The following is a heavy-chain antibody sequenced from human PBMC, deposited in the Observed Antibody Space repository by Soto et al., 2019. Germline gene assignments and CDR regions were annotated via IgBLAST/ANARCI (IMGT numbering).Heavy chain of an antibody. CDR1: DFTFTTAW. CDR3: TARGS. CDR2: IRSKVDGGTT. V-gene: IGHV3-15*07. J-gene: IGHJ4*02. D-gene: IGHD3-10*01. Sequence: EAQLVESRGGLVKPGGSLRLSCAGSDFTFTTAWMHWVRQAPGKGLEWVGRIRSKVDGGTTDYAAPVKGRFFISRDDSKDTLYLQMNNLEIDDTAVYYCTARGSWGQGTQVTVSS.